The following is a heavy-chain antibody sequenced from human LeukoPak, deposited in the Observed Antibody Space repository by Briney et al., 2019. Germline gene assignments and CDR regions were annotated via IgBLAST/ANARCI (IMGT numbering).Heavy chain of an antibody. CDR2: ISGSGGST. CDR3: AFHSGYSYGSGADY. V-gene: IGHV3-23*01. J-gene: IGHJ4*02. CDR1: GFTFSRYW. D-gene: IGHD5-18*01. Sequence: GSLRLSCVGSGFTFSRYWLNWVRQAPGKGLEWVSAISGSGGSTYYADSVKGRFTISRDNSKNTLYLQMNSLRAEDTAVYYCAFHSGYSYGSGADYWGQGTLVTVSS.